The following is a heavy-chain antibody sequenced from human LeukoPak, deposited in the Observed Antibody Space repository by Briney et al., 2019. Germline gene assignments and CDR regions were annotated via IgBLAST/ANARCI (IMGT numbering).Heavy chain of an antibody. J-gene: IGHJ5*02. V-gene: IGHV4-59*01. CDR3: ARGRGYFDPFDP. Sequence: PSETLALTCTVSGASMTNYYWSWIRKPPGKGLEWIGYIYYSGITNYNPSLTSRVSISVDMSKNQFSLKLTSVTAADTAVYYCARGRGYFDPFDPWGQGTLVTVSS. CDR2: IYYSGIT. CDR1: GASMTNYY. D-gene: IGHD3-9*01.